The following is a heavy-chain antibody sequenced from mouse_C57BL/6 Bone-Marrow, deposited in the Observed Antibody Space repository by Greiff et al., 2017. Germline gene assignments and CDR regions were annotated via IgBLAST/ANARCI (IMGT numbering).Heavy chain of an antibody. J-gene: IGHJ2*01. Sequence: VQLQQPGAELVRPGSSVKLSCKASGYTFTSYWMDWVKQRPGQGLEWIGNIYPSDSETHYNQKFKDKATLTVDKSSSTAYMQLSRLTSEDSAVYYCARGTKDYFDYWGQGTTLTVSS. V-gene: IGHV1-61*01. D-gene: IGHD1-1*01. CDR1: GYTFTSYW. CDR3: ARGTKDYFDY. CDR2: IYPSDSET.